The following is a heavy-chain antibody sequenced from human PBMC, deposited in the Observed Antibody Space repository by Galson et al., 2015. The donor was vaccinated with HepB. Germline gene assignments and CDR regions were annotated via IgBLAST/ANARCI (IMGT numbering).Heavy chain of an antibody. Sequence: TLSLTCTVSGGSINSGDYYWSWIRQPPGKGLEWIGYIYYTGSTYYNPSLRSRVTMSVDTSKNQFSLKLTSVTAADTAVYYCARVGSPRNTRYYYYMDVWGKGTTVTVSS. V-gene: IGHV4-30-4*01. J-gene: IGHJ6*03. CDR3: ARVGSPRNTRYYYYMDV. CDR2: IYYTGST. CDR1: GGSINSGDYY. D-gene: IGHD3-3*01.